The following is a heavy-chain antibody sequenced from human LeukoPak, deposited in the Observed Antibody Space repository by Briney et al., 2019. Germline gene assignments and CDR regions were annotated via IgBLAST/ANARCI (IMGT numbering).Heavy chain of an antibody. CDR3: AKDRRGARGYNCFDP. Sequence: GASLRLSCAASGFTFSSYAMSWVRQAPGKGLEWVSAISGSGGSTYYADSVKGRFTISRDNSKNTLYLQMNSLRAEDTAVYYCAKDRRGARGYNCFDPWGQGTLVTVPS. J-gene: IGHJ5*02. V-gene: IGHV3-23*01. D-gene: IGHD3-10*01. CDR2: ISGSGGST. CDR1: GFTFSSYA.